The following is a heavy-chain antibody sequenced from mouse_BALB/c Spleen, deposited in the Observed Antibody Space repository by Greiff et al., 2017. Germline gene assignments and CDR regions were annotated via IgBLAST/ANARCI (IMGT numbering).Heavy chain of an antibody. CDR3: ARADYSYYFDY. D-gene: IGHD1-1*01. CDR1: GYAFSSSW. Sequence: LEESGPELVKPGASVKISCKASGYAFSSSWMNWVKQRPGQGLEWIGRIYPGDGDTNYNGKFKGKATLTADKSSSTAYMQLSSLTSVDSAVYFCARADYSYYFDYWGQGTTLTVSS. CDR2: IYPGDGDT. V-gene: IGHV1-82*01. J-gene: IGHJ2*01.